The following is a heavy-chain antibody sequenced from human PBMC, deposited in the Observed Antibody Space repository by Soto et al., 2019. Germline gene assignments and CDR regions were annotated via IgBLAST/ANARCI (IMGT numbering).Heavy chain of an antibody. Sequence: QVQLVQSGAEVKKPGSSVKVSCKASGGTFSTSSINWVRQAPGQGLEWMGGIIPIFGTSDYAQKFQGRITIPADESTRTVYMELRSLRSEDTAFYYCARGHDYGGNSDAFDIWGQGTMVTVSS. V-gene: IGHV1-69*12. J-gene: IGHJ3*02. CDR2: IIPIFGTS. D-gene: IGHD4-17*01. CDR1: GGTFSTSS. CDR3: ARGHDYGGNSDAFDI.